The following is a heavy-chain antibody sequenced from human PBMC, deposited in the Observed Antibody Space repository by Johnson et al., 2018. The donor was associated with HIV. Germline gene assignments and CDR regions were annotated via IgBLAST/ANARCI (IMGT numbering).Heavy chain of an antibody. Sequence: VQLVESRGGVVRPGGSLRLSCAASGFTFDDYGMSWVRQAPGKGLEWVSGINWNGGSTGYADSVKGRFTISRDTSKNTLYLQMNSLRGDDTAVYYCTRVSSTSWALDIWGQGTLVTVSS. CDR3: TRVSSTSWALDI. D-gene: IGHD2-15*01. CDR2: INWNGGST. V-gene: IGHV3-20*04. J-gene: IGHJ3*02. CDR1: GFTFDDYG.